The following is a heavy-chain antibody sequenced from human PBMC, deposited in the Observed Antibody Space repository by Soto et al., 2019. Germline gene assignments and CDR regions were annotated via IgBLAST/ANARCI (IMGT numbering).Heavy chain of an antibody. CDR2: IKQDGSEE. V-gene: IGHV3-7*05. J-gene: IGHJ4*02. Sequence: GGSLRLSCAASGFSFSNYWMSWVRHAPGKGLQWVANIKQDGSEEDYVDAVKGRFTISRDNAKNSLYLQLNSLRAEDTAVYYCARDHSMKVVACLLLDFWGQGILVTVCS. CDR1: GFSFSNYW. CDR3: ARDHSMKVVACLLLDF. D-gene: IGHD3-22*01.